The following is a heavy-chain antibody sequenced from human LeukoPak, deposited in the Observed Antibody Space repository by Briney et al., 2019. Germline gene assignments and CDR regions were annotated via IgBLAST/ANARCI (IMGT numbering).Heavy chain of an antibody. CDR2: ISSSSSYI. CDR1: GFTFSSYS. CDR3: ARASYSSSWYLNY. Sequence: GGSLRLSGAASGFTFSSYSMNWVRQAPGKGLEWVSSISSSSSYIYYADSVKGRSTLSRDNAKNSLYLQMNSLRAEDTAVYYCARASYSSSWYLNYWGQGTLVTVSS. D-gene: IGHD6-13*01. J-gene: IGHJ4*02. V-gene: IGHV3-21*01.